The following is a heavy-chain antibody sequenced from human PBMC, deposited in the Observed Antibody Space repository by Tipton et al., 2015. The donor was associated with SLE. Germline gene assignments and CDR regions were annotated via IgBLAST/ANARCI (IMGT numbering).Heavy chain of an antibody. J-gene: IGHJ5*02. CDR3: ARDGSGWSIT. Sequence: GSLRLSCAASGFTFSSSWMSWLRQAPGKGLEWVANIKPEGREIYYVDSVKGRFTISRDNAKTSLYLQMDRLRAEDTAVYYCARDGSGWSITWGQGTLVTVSS. CDR2: IKPEGREI. V-gene: IGHV3-7*01. D-gene: IGHD6-19*01. CDR1: GFTFSSSW.